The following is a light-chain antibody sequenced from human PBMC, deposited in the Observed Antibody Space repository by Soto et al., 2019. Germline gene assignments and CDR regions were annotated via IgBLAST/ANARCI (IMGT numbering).Light chain of an antibody. J-gene: IGKJ1*01. V-gene: IGKV3-15*01. Sequence: IVLTQARATLASSPRERATLSCRASPSVSSDLAWYQQKPGGAPTLLIYDTSTRATSIPARFSGSGSGTECTPTISSLQSADFAVYDCQQYSYSPRTFGQGTKV. CDR2: DTS. CDR3: QQYSYSPRT. CDR1: PSVSSD.